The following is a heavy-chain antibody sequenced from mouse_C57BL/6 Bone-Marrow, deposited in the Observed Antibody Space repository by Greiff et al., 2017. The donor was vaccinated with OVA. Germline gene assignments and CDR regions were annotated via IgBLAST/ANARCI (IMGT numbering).Heavy chain of an antibody. CDR3: ARHADGY. CDR1: GFTFSSYG. V-gene: IGHV5-6*01. D-gene: IGHD2-3*01. J-gene: IGHJ2*01. Sequence: EVKLVESGGDLVKPGGSLKLSCAASGFTFSSYGMSWVRQTPDKRLEWVATISSGGSYTYYPDSVKGRFTISRDNAKNTLYLQMSSLKSEDTAMYYCARHADGYSGQGTTLTVSS. CDR2: ISSGGSYT.